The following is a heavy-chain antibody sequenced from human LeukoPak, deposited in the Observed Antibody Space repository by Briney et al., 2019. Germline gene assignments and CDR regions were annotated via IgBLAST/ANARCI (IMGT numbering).Heavy chain of an antibody. CDR2: INHSGST. CDR1: GGSFSGYY. V-gene: IGHV4-34*01. Sequence: PSETLSLTCAVYGGSFSGYYWSWIRQPPRKGLEWIGEINHSGSTNYNPSLKSRVTISVDTSKNQFSLKLSSVTAADTAVYYCARGRWGYQYLDYWGQGTLVTVSS. J-gene: IGHJ4*02. D-gene: IGHD2-2*01. CDR3: ARGRWGYQYLDY.